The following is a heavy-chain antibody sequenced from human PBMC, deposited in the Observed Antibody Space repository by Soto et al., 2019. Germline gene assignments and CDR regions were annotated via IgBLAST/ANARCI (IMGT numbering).Heavy chain of an antibody. V-gene: IGHV3-23*01. D-gene: IGHD2-8*01. CDR1: GFTFSSYA. J-gene: IGHJ4*02. CDR3: AKDFPLSHCTNGVCYTGGPNFDY. Sequence: GGSLRLSCAASGFTFSSYAMSWVRQAPGKGLEWVSAISGSGGSTYYADSVKGRFTISRDNSKNTLYLQMNSLRAEDTAVYYCAKDFPLSHCTNGVCYTGGPNFDYWGQGTLVTVSS. CDR2: ISGSGGST.